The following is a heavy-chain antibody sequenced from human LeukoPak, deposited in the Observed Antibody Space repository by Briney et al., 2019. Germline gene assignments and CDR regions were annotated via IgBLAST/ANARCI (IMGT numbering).Heavy chain of an antibody. CDR2: IYYSGST. Sequence: SETPSLTCTVSGGSISSYYWSWIRQPPGKGLEWIGYIYYSGSTNYNPSLKSRVTISVDTSKNQFSLKLSSVTAADTAVYYCASGRDGYNNHWYFDLWGRGALVTVSS. V-gene: IGHV4-59*01. D-gene: IGHD5-24*01. CDR3: ASGRDGYNNHWYFDL. J-gene: IGHJ2*01. CDR1: GGSISSYY.